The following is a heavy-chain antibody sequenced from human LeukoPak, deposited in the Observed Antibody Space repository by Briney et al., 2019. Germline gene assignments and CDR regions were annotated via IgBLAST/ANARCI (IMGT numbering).Heavy chain of an antibody. CDR1: GFTFDDYA. V-gene: IGHV3-9*01. D-gene: IGHD3-22*01. CDR2: ISWNSGSI. J-gene: IGHJ4*02. CDR3: ARGENGGYYYSPGFDY. Sequence: GGSLRLSCAASGFTFDDYAMHWVRQAPGKGLEWVSGISWNSGSIGYADSVKGRFTISRDNSKNTLYLQMNSLRAEDTAVYYCARGENGGYYYSPGFDYWGQGTLVTVSS.